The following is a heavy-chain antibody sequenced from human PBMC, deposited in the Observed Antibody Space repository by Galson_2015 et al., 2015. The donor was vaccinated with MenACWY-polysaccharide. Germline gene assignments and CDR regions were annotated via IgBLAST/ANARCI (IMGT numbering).Heavy chain of an antibody. J-gene: IGHJ4*02. D-gene: IGHD1-26*01. Sequence: SLRLSCAASGFSFSSYNMDWVRQAPGKGLEWVSYIRGPSDIIYYADSAKGRFTISRDNAKNSLYLQMNSLRDEDTAVYYCARDSGRTGSLDYWGRGTLVTVSS. V-gene: IGHV3-48*02. CDR2: IRGPSDII. CDR3: ARDSGRTGSLDY. CDR1: GFSFSSYN.